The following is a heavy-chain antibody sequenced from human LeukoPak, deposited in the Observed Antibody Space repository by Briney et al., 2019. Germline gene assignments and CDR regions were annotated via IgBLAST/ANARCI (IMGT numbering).Heavy chain of an antibody. J-gene: IGHJ4*02. D-gene: IGHD7-27*01. CDR2: IKQDGSEK. CDR3: ARPISGAGGY. CDR1: GFTFSSYW. V-gene: IGHV3-7*01. Sequence: GGSLRLSCAASGFTFSSYWMSGLRQAPGKGLDGVANIKQDGSEKYYVDSVKGRFTISRDNAKNSLYLEMNSLRAEDTAVYYCARPISGAGGYWGQGTLVTVSS.